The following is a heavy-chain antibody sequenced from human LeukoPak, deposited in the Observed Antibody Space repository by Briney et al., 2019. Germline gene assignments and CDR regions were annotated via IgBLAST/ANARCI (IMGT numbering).Heavy chain of an antibody. Sequence: RASVKVSCKASGYTFTSYDINWVRQATGQGLEWMGWMKPNIGNTGYAQKFQGRATMTRNTSISTAYMELSSLRSEDTAVYYRARSGSTYYDFWSGYVDLAKYWGQGTLVTVSS. J-gene: IGHJ4*02. CDR3: ARSGSTYYDFWSGYVDLAKY. D-gene: IGHD3-3*01. CDR2: MKPNIGNT. V-gene: IGHV1-8*01. CDR1: GYTFTSYD.